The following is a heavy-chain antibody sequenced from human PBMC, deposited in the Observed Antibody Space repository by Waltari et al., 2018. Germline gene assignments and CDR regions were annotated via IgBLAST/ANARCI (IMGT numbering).Heavy chain of an antibody. CDR3: ARVYYDFWNGPFDF. J-gene: IGHJ4*02. CDR1: GASMGRYY. CDR2: IYYSGTT. D-gene: IGHD3-3*01. V-gene: IGHV4-59*13. Sequence: QVLLQESGPGLVKPSETLSLTCTVSGASMGRYYWTWMRQSPEKGLEWIGFIYYSGTTDYNPSLKRRVAISIDTSKNQFSLTLKSMTAADTAVYYCARVYYDFWNGPFDFWGQGTLVTVSS.